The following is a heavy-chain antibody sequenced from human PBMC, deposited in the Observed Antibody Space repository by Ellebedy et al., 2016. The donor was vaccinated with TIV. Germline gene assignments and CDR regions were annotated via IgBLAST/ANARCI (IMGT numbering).Heavy chain of an antibody. CDR1: GFTFSSYW. CDR2: INPDGSYT. Sequence: PGGSLRLSCAAPGFTFSSYWMHWVRQAPGKGLEWVSRINPDGSYTSYADSVKGRFTISRDNAKNTVYLQMNSLGAEDTAVYYCARDSWDSSGYYPDYWGQGTLVTVSS. D-gene: IGHD3-22*01. J-gene: IGHJ4*02. CDR3: ARDSWDSSGYYPDY. V-gene: IGHV3-74*01.